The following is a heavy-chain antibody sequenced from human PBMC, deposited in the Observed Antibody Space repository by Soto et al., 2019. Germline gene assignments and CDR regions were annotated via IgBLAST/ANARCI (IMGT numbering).Heavy chain of an antibody. CDR3: FFFQAEDGIRDVRSVSAFLLNRSSDL. CDR2: IYYSGST. J-gene: IGHJ2*01. D-gene: IGHD3-10*02. V-gene: IGHV4-30-4*01. Sequence: PPWKGLEWIGYIYYSGSTYNNMSLQSRVTISVDTSKNQFSLKLSSVTAADTAVYYCFFFQAEDGIRDVRSVSAFLLNRSSDL.